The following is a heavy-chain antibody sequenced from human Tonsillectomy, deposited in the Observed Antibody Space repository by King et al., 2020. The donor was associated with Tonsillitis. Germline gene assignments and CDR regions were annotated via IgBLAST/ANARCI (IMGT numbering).Heavy chain of an antibody. V-gene: IGHV3-21*01. Sequence: QLVQSGGGLVKPGGSLRLSCAASGFTFSSYSMNWVRQAPGKGLEWVSSISSSSSYIYYADSVKGRFTISRDNAKNSLYLQMNSLRAEDTAVYYCARDWTIFGVVTLDFDYWGQGTLVTVSS. CDR2: ISSSSSYI. CDR3: ARDWTIFGVVTLDFDY. D-gene: IGHD3-3*01. CDR1: GFTFSSYS. J-gene: IGHJ4*01.